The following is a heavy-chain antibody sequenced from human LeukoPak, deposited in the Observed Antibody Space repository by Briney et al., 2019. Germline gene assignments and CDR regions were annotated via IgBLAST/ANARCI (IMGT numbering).Heavy chain of an antibody. CDR3: ARVVVVPAAYYFDY. Sequence: SETLSLTCAVYGGSFSGYYWSWIRQPPGKGLEWIGEINHSGSTNYNPSLKSRVTISVDTSKNQFSLKLSSVTAADTAVYYRARVVVVPAAYYFDYWGQGTLVTVSS. CDR2: INHSGST. V-gene: IGHV4-34*01. D-gene: IGHD2-2*01. J-gene: IGHJ4*02. CDR1: GGSFSGYY.